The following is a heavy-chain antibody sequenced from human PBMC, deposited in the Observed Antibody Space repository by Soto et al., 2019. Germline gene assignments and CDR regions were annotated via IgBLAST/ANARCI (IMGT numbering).Heavy chain of an antibody. CDR2: IIPIFGTA. D-gene: IGHD3-22*01. J-gene: IGHJ4*02. CDR3: ARFRLAGYYDSSGYYQTPTQFDY. Sequence: WVXQXXXXXLKWXGXIIPIFGTANYAQKFQGRVTITADESTSTAYMELSSLRSEDTAVYYCARFRLAGYYDSSGYYQTPTQFDYWGQGTLVTVSS. V-gene: IGHV1-69*01.